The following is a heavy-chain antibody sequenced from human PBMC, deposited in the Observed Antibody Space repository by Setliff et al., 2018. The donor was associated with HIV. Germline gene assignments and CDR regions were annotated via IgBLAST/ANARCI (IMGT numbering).Heavy chain of an antibody. CDR1: GFTFSTYG. CDR3: ARDMWYHSSVDNY. Sequence: PGGSLRLSCEASGFTFSTYGMNWVRHAPGKGLEWVAQISSSGFPIYYADSVKGRFTISRDNAKNSLYLQMNSLRAEDMAVYYCARDMWYHSSVDNYWGQGTQVTVSS. D-gene: IGHD3-22*01. V-gene: IGHV3-48*04. J-gene: IGHJ4*02. CDR2: ISSSGFPI.